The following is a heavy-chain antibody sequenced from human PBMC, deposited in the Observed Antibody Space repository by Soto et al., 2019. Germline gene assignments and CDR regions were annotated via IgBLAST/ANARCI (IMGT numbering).Heavy chain of an antibody. D-gene: IGHD6-6*01. V-gene: IGHV3-21*01. Sequence: EVQLVEAGGGLVKPGGSLRLSCAASGFTFSSYRMNWVRQAPGTGLEWVSSISSSSSYIYYADSVKGRFTISRDNATNSLYLQMNRLRAEDTAVYDCARIQLGYDAFDIWGQGTMVTVSS. CDR2: ISSSSSYI. CDR3: ARIQLGYDAFDI. J-gene: IGHJ3*02. CDR1: GFTFSSYR.